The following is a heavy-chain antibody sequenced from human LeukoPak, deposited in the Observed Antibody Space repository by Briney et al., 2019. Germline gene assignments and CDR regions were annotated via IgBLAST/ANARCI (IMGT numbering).Heavy chain of an antibody. Sequence: ASVKASCKASGGTFSSYAISWVRQAPGQGLEWMGGIIPIFGTANYAQKFQGRVTITADESTSTAYMELSSLRSEDTAVYYCARHQLLSSPERYLDYGMDVWGKGTTVTVSS. D-gene: IGHD2-2*01. CDR1: GGTFSSYA. V-gene: IGHV1-69*13. CDR3: ARHQLLSSPERYLDYGMDV. CDR2: IIPIFGTA. J-gene: IGHJ6*04.